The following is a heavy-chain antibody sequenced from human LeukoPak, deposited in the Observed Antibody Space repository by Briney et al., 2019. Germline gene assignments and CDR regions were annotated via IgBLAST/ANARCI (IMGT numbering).Heavy chain of an antibody. J-gene: IGHJ4*02. CDR3: ARGEDGTGDYRPTYFDS. D-gene: IGHD4-17*01. V-gene: IGHV4-34*01. Sequence: PSETLSLTCAVYGVSFSDYYWNWIRQPPGKGLEWIGEINHGGGTNYNPSLKSRATISVDTSKKQFSLNLTSVTAADTAVYYCARGEDGTGDYRPTYFDSWGQGTLVTVSS. CDR2: INHGGGT. CDR1: GVSFSDYY.